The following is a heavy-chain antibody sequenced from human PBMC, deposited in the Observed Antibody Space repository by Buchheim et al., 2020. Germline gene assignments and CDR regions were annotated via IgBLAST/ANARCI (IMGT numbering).Heavy chain of an antibody. CDR3: AREVSDRSGYLHVLDV. V-gene: IGHV4-61*02. J-gene: IGHJ6*02. Sequence: QVQLQESGTGLVKPSQTLSLTCTVSGGSISSGSNYWSWIRQPAGKGLEWIVRIYSSGSTKYIPSLKSRVTISVDKSKNQFPLKLSSVTAADTAVYHCAREVSDRSGYLHVLDVWG. D-gene: IGHD3-22*01. CDR1: GGSISSGSNY. CDR2: IYSSGST.